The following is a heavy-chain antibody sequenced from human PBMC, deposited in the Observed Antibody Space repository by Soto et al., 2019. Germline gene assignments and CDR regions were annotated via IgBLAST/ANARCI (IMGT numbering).Heavy chain of an antibody. J-gene: IGHJ3*02. CDR3: AKDQEGQWLDPDAFDI. V-gene: IGHV1-3*01. D-gene: IGHD6-19*01. Sequence: ASVKVSCKASGYTFTTYTMHWVRQAPGQRLEWMGWINVVNGNTKYSQKLEGRVTITRDTSASTAYMELNSLRAEDTAVYYCAKDQEGQWLDPDAFDIWGQGTMVTVSS. CDR2: INVVNGNT. CDR1: GYTFTTYT.